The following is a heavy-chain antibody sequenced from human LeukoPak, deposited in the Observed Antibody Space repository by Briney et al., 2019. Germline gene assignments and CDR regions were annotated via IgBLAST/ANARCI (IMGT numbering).Heavy chain of an antibody. CDR2: INSDGSST. CDR1: GFTFSSYW. J-gene: IGHJ6*03. Sequence: GGSLRLSCAASGFTFSSYWMHWVRQAPGKGLVWVSRINSDGSSTSYADSVKGRFTISRDNAKNTLYLQMNSLRAEDTALYYCAKGLYTSGRGYMDVWGKGTTVTVSS. V-gene: IGHV3-74*01. D-gene: IGHD6-19*01. CDR3: AKGLYTSGRGYMDV.